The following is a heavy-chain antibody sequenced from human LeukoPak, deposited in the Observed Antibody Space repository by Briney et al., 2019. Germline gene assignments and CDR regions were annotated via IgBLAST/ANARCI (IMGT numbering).Heavy chain of an antibody. V-gene: IGHV4-30-4*08. D-gene: IGHD2-2*01. CDR2: IYYSGST. CDR3: ARGLVVPAATDYYYGMDV. Sequence: PSETLSLTCTVSGGSISSGGYYWSWIRQPPGKGLEWIGYIYYSGSTYYNPSLKSRVTISVDTSKNQFSLKLSSVTAADTAVYYCARGLVVPAATDYYYGMDVWGQGTTVTVSS. CDR1: GGSISSGGYY. J-gene: IGHJ6*02.